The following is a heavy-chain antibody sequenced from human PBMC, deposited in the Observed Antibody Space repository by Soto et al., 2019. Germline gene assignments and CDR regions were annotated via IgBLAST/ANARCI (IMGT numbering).Heavy chain of an antibody. D-gene: IGHD5-18*01. Sequence: EVQLVESGGGLVKPGGSLRLSCAASGFTFSSYSMNWVRQAPGKGLEWVSSISSSSSYIYYADSVKGRFTISRDNAKNSLYLQMNSLRAEDTAVYYCARYSSRLPSFFDLWGQGTMVTVSS. J-gene: IGHJ3*01. CDR3: ARYSSRLPSFFDL. CDR2: ISSSSSYI. V-gene: IGHV3-21*01. CDR1: GFTFSSYS.